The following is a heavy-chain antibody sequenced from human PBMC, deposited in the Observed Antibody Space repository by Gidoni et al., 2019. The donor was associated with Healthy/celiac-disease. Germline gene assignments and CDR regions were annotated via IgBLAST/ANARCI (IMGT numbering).Heavy chain of an antibody. D-gene: IGHD1-1*01. CDR3: ASGMKVGAFDI. Sequence: QVQLQQWGAGLLKSSETLSLTCAVYGGSFSGYYWSWIRQPPGKGLEWIGEINHSGSTNYNPSIKSRVTISVDTSKNQFSLKLSSVTAADTAVYYCASGMKVGAFDIWGQGTMVTVSS. J-gene: IGHJ3*02. CDR2: INHSGST. V-gene: IGHV4-34*01. CDR1: GGSFSGYY.